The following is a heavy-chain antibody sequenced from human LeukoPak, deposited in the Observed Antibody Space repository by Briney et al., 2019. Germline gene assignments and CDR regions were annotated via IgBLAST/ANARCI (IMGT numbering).Heavy chain of an antibody. Sequence: SETLSLTCAVYGGSFSGYYWSWIRQPPGKGLEWIGEINHSGSTNYNPSLKSRVTISVDTSKNQFSLKLSSVTAADTAVYYCARGYGSGSCRRTNWFDPWGQGTLVTVSS. CDR3: ARGYGSGSCRRTNWFDP. V-gene: IGHV4-34*01. J-gene: IGHJ5*02. CDR2: INHSGST. CDR1: GGSFSGYY. D-gene: IGHD3-10*01.